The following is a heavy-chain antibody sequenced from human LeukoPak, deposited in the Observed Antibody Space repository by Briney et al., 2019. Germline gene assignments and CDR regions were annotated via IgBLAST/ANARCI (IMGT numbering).Heavy chain of an antibody. Sequence: GGSLRLSRAAPGFSFSSNWMGWVRQAPGKGLEWVAHIKRDGSQKYYLDSVKGRFTISRDNAKNSLYLQMNSLRVEDTAVYYCARLGLEVGGPNWFDPWGQGTLVTVSS. CDR1: GFSFSSNW. V-gene: IGHV3-7*01. J-gene: IGHJ5*02. CDR2: IKRDGSQK. CDR3: ARLGLEVGGPNWFDP. D-gene: IGHD1-1*01.